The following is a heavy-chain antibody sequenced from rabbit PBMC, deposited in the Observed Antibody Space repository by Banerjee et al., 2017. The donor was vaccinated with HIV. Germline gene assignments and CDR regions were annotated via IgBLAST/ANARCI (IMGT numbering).Heavy chain of an antibody. CDR3: ARDHVSSDGYSFNL. CDR1: GFSLSSSYN. J-gene: IGHJ4*01. CDR2: IYNGDGST. V-gene: IGHV1S40*01. Sequence: QSLEESGGDLVKPGASLTLTCTASGFSLSSSYNMCWVRQAPGKGLEWIGCIYNGDGSTYYASWAKGRFTISKTSSTTVTLQMTSLTAADTATYFCARDHVSSDGYSFNLWGPGTLVTVS. D-gene: IGHD1-1*01.